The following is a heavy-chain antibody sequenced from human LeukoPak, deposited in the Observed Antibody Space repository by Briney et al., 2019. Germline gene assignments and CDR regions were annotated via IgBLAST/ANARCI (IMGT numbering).Heavy chain of an antibody. Sequence: KVGGSLRLSCAASGFTFSSYEMSWVRQAPGKGLEWVSSISSSSSYIYYADSVKGRFTISRDNAKNSLYLQMNSLRAEDTAVYYCARVGGSGWYTFDYWGQGTLVTVSS. D-gene: IGHD6-19*01. CDR2: ISSSSSYI. CDR1: GFTFSSYE. CDR3: ARVGGSGWYTFDY. V-gene: IGHV3-21*01. J-gene: IGHJ4*02.